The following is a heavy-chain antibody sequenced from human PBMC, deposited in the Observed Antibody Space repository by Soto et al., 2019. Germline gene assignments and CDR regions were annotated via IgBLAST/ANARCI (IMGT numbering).Heavy chain of an antibody. V-gene: IGHV4-34*01. CDR1: GGSFSGYY. CDR3: ARGIKGGHMVYFDY. Sequence: QVQLQQWGAGLLKPSETLSLTCAVYGGSFSGYYWSWIRQPPGKGLEWIGEINHSGSTNYNPSLKSRVTISVDTSKNQFSLKLSSVTAADTAVYYCARGIKGGHMVYFDYWGQGTLVTVSS. CDR2: INHSGST. D-gene: IGHD3-10*01. J-gene: IGHJ4*02.